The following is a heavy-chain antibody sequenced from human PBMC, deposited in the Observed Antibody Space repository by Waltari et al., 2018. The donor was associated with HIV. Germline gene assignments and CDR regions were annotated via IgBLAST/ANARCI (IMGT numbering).Heavy chain of an antibody. CDR2: IIPNSGAT. J-gene: IGHJ4*02. D-gene: IGHD3-16*01. CDR1: GYTFTDAY. V-gene: IGHV1-2*02. Sequence: QVQLMQSGAEVKKPGASVKVSCKASGYTFTDAYLHWVRQAPGQGLEWIGWIIPNSGATHYAQRFQGRVSLTRDTSISTAYMEVRSLRSDDTAVYYCARATESWGRPPSDYWGQGTLVTVSS. CDR3: ARATESWGRPPSDY.